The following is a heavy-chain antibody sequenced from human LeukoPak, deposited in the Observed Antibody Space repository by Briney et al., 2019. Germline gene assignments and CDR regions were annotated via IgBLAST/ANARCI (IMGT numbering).Heavy chain of an antibody. CDR1: GFTFSNYA. V-gene: IGHV3-23*01. CDR2: ISGSGGST. Sequence: GGSLILSCAASGFTFSNYAMSWVRQAPGKGLEWVSGISGSGGSTYYADSVKGRFTISRDNSKNTLYLQMNSLRAEDTAVYYCAKGSRAAGYYFDYWGQGTLVTVSS. D-gene: IGHD6-25*01. CDR3: AKGSRAAGYYFDY. J-gene: IGHJ4*02.